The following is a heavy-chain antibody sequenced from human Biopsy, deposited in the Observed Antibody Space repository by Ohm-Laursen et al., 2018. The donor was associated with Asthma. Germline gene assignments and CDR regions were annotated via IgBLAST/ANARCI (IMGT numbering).Heavy chain of an antibody. CDR1: GFTFSDYD. CDR3: ARDLRSDNWNPWGMDV. D-gene: IGHD1-20*01. V-gene: IGHV3-30-3*01. CDR2: ISYAGTNK. Sequence: SLRLSCSASGFTFSDYDMHWVRQAPGKGLEWVAVISYAGTNKDYADSVKGRFTFSRDNSQNTLSLEMNSLRVEDTAVYYCARDLRSDNWNPWGMDVWGLGTTVTVAS. J-gene: IGHJ6*02.